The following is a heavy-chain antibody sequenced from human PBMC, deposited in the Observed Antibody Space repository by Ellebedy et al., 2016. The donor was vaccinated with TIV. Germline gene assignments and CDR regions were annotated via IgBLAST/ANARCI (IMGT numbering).Heavy chain of an antibody. D-gene: IGHD3-16*01. CDR3: ARGPEGDAAFDI. V-gene: IGHV6-1*01. CDR2: TYYRYKWYN. J-gene: IGHJ3*02. CDR1: GDTVSSNSAA. Sequence: SQTLSLTXXISGDTVSSNSAAWNWIRQSPSRGLEWLGRTYYRYKWYNDYAVSVKSRITINPDTSKNQFSLQLNSVTPEDTAEYYCARGPEGDAAFDIWGQGTMVTVSS.